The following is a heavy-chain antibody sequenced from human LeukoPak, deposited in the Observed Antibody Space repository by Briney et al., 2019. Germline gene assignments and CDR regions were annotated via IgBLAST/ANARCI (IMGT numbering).Heavy chain of an antibody. Sequence: SETLSLTXTVSGGSVSSSRHYWVWIRQPPGEGLEWIGSIYYSGSTNYNPSHKSRVTISVDTSKNQFSLKLSSVTAADTAVYYCARDAFYCSSSSCYGTRLYYFDYWGQGTLVTVSS. D-gene: IGHD2-2*01. CDR3: ARDAFYCSSSSCYGTRLYYFDY. V-gene: IGHV4-39*07. J-gene: IGHJ4*02. CDR1: GGSVSSSRHY. CDR2: IYYSGST.